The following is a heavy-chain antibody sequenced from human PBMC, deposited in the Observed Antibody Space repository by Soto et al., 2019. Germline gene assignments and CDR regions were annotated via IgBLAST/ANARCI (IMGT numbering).Heavy chain of an antibody. CDR3: ARDRPHGWLDP. V-gene: IGHV1-46*01. CDR2: ISPADGAT. J-gene: IGHJ5*02. CDR1: GYTFRDNY. Sequence: QVQLVQSGADVKEPGASVKVSCKASGYTFRDNYIQWVRQAPGQGLEWVAMISPADGATRYAEKFQGRVVLTMDVSTTTVYMEMRSLRPDDTAFYYWARDRPHGWLDPWGQGTRVTVSS.